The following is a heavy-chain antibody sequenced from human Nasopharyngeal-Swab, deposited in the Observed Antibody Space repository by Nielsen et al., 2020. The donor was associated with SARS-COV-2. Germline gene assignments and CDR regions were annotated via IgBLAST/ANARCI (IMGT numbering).Heavy chain of an antibody. D-gene: IGHD2-21*01. V-gene: IGHV3-74*01. CDR3: ARDVAGADSA. CDR1: GFTFSYYA. J-gene: IGHJ5*02. Sequence: GESLKISCAASGFTFSYYAMNWVRRAPGKGLVWVSRIDTDGSTTDHADSVKGRFTISRDNAKNTLYLQMNNLRAEDTALYYCARDVAGADSAWGQGTLVTVSS. CDR2: IDTDGSTT.